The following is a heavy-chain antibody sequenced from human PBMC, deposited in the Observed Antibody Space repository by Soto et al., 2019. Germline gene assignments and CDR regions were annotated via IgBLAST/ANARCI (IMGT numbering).Heavy chain of an antibody. V-gene: IGHV3-30-3*01. D-gene: IGHD3-22*01. CDR2: ISYDGSNT. CDR1: EFTFSNYA. J-gene: IGHJ4*02. Sequence: GGSLRLSCAASEFTFSNYAMSWVRQAPGKGLEWVSLISYDGSNTDYADSVKGRFTISRDNSRNTLFLQMNSLRAEDTAVYYCARDYYKYYDSSGYYRSPAYWGQGTLVTVSS. CDR3: ARDYYKYYDSSGYYRSPAY.